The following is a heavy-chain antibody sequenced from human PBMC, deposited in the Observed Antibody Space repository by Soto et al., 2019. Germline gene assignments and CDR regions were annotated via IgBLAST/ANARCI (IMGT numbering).Heavy chain of an antibody. D-gene: IGHD2-2*01. CDR1: GFTVSNTY. Sequence: PGGSLRLSCAASGFTVSNTYMPWVRQPPGKGLECVSVIYTAGGTNYADSVKGRFIISRDNSKNTLYLQMNSLRAEDTAVYYCARALPVAKGGFDPWGQGTLVTVSS. J-gene: IGHJ5*02. CDR3: ARALPVAKGGFDP. V-gene: IGHV3-53*01. CDR2: IYTAGGT.